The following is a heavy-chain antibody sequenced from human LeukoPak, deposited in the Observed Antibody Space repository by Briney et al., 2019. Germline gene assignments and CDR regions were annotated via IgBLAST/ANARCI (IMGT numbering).Heavy chain of an antibody. CDR2: IWYDGSNK. CDR1: GFTFSTYA. V-gene: IGHV3-33*01. D-gene: IGHD2-15*01. J-gene: IGHJ3*02. Sequence: GGSLRLSCAASGFTFSTYAMHWVRQAPGKGLEWVAVIWYDGSNKYYADSVKGRFTISRDNAKNSLYLQMNSLRAEDTAVYYCARALGYCSGGSCDAFDIWGQGTMVTVSS. CDR3: ARALGYCSGGSCDAFDI.